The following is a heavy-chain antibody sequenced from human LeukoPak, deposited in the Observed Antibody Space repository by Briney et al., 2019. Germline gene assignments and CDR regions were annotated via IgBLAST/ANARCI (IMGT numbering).Heavy chain of an antibody. CDR3: TRIAYCGGDCPNQFYYYYYMDV. D-gene: IGHD2-21*02. CDR2: IYWNGFRI. CDR1: GFTFDNYG. Sequence: GGSLRLSCVASGFTFDNYGMSWVRQAPGKGLEWVSGIYWNGFRIGYVDSVKGRFTISRDNAKNSLYLQMSSLRAEDKALHYCTRIAYCGGDCPNQFYYYYYMDVWGKGATVTVSS. J-gene: IGHJ6*03. V-gene: IGHV3-20*04.